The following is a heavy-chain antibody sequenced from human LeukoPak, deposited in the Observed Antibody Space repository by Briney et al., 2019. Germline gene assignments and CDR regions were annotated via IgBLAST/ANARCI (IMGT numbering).Heavy chain of an antibody. CDR1: GFTFSSYG. Sequence: PGRSLRLSCAASGFTFSSYGMHWVRQAPGKWLEWVAVIWYDGSNKYYADSVKGRFTISRDNSKNTLYLQMNRLRAEDTAVYYCAKVAVAGTILDDWGQGTLVTVSS. J-gene: IGHJ4*02. CDR2: IWYDGSNK. V-gene: IGHV3-33*06. CDR3: AKVAVAGTILDD. D-gene: IGHD6-19*01.